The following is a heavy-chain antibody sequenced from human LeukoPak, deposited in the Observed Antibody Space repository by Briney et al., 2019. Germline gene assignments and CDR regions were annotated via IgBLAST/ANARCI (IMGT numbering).Heavy chain of an antibody. J-gene: IGHJ3*02. CDR3: ARDSPILRYGSGSHDAFDI. Sequence: ASVKVSCKASGYTFTSYGISWVRQAPGQGLEWRGGISAYNGNTNYAQKLQGRVTMTTDTSTSTAYMELRSLRSDDTAVYYCARDSPILRYGSGSHDAFDIWGQGTMVTVSS. CDR1: GYTFTSYG. CDR2: ISAYNGNT. D-gene: IGHD3-10*01. V-gene: IGHV1-18*01.